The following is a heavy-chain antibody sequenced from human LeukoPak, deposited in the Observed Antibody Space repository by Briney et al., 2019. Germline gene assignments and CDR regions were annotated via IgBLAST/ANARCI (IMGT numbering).Heavy chain of an antibody. V-gene: IGHV3-64*01. CDR3: ARDPFFGELLYLISPGMDV. Sequence: GGSLRLSCAASGFTFSSYAMHWVRQAPGKGLEYVSAISSNGGSTYYANSVKGRFTISRDNSKNTLYLQMGSLRAEDMAVYYCARDPFFGELLYLISPGMDVWGQGTTVTVSS. D-gene: IGHD3-10*01. J-gene: IGHJ6*02. CDR2: ISSNGGST. CDR1: GFTFSSYA.